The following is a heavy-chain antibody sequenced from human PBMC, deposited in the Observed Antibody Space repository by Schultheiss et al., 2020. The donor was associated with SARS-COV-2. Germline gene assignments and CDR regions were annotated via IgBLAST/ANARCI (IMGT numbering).Heavy chain of an antibody. CDR2: IKSKTDGGTT. Sequence: GGSLRLSCAASGFTFSDAWMSWVRQAPGKGLEWVGRIKSKTDGGTTDYAAPVKGRFTISRDDSKSIAYLQMNSLKTEDTAVYYCARDRDYGDYEPRDYYYYGMDVWGQGTTVTVSS. V-gene: IGHV3-15*01. CDR3: ARDRDYGDYEPRDYYYYGMDV. CDR1: GFTFSDAW. D-gene: IGHD4-17*01. J-gene: IGHJ6*02.